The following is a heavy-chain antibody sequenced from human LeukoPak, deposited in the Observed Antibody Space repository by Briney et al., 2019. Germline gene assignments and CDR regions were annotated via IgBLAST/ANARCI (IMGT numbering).Heavy chain of an antibody. Sequence: ASVKVSCKASGYTFTSYGISWVRQAPGRGLEWMGWISAYNGNTNYAQKLQGRVTMTTDTSTSTAYMELRSLRSDDTAVYYCARYDILTAPTRLIDYWGQGTLVTVSS. V-gene: IGHV1-18*01. CDR2: ISAYNGNT. CDR1: GYTFTSYG. CDR3: ARYDILTAPTRLIDY. D-gene: IGHD3-9*01. J-gene: IGHJ4*02.